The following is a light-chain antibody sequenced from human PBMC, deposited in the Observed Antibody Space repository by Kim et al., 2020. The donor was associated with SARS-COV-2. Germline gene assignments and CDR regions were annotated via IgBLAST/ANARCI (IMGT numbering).Light chain of an antibody. CDR3: NSRDSNDNVV. CDR2: GKN. V-gene: IGLV3-19*01. J-gene: IGLJ2*01. CDR1: SLRSYY. Sequence: ALGQTVRITCQGDSLRSYYATWYQQKPGQAPILVNYGKNTRPSGIPDRFSGSSSGNTASLTITGTQAGDEAEYYCNSRDSNDNVVFGGGTQLTVL.